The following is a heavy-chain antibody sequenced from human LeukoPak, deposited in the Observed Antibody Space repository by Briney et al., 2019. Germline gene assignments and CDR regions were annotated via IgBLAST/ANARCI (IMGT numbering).Heavy chain of an antibody. Sequence: KPSETLSLTCTVSGGSISSSSYYWGWIRQPRGKGLEWIGGIYYSGSTYYNPSLKSRVTISVDTSKNQFSLKLSSVTAADTAVYYCARLGYSYGQVDYWGQGTLVTVSS. V-gene: IGHV4-39*01. CDR3: ARLGYSYGQVDY. J-gene: IGHJ4*02. CDR2: IYYSGST. D-gene: IGHD5-18*01. CDR1: GGSISSSSYY.